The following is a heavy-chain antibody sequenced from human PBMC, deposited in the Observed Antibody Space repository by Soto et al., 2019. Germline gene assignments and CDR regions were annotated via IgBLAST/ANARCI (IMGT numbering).Heavy chain of an antibody. D-gene: IGHD2-2*02. V-gene: IGHV5-51*01. CDR2: IYPGDSDT. J-gene: IGHJ6*02. Sequence: GESLKISCRGSGYNYNLHWISWVRQKPGRCLEWMGIIYPGDSDTRYNPSFQGQVTISVDKSINTAYLQWDSLRVEDTAVYYCARVDCSPSNCYNLYYGRDVWGQGTTVTVSS. CDR1: GYNYNLHW. CDR3: ARVDCSPSNCYNLYYGRDV.